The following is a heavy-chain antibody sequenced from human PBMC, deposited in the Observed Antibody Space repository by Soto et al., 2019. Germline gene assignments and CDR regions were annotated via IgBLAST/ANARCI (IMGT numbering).Heavy chain of an antibody. Sequence: GGSLRLSCASSGFTFSNYAMTWVRQAPGKGLEWVSVITGSGGGTYFVDSVKGRFTISRDNSKNTVYLQMNSLRAEDSAVYYCAKRPLTAAGFDYWGQGTLVTVSS. CDR3: AKRPLTAAGFDY. V-gene: IGHV3-23*01. CDR1: GFTFSNYA. CDR2: ITGSGGGT. D-gene: IGHD6-13*01. J-gene: IGHJ4*02.